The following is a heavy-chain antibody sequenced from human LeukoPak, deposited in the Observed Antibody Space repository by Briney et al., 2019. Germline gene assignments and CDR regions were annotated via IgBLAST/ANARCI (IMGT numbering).Heavy chain of an antibody. CDR3: ARAYYGSGNTYYFDY. CDR2: IYYSGST. CDR1: GGSISSYY. Sequence: SETLSLTCTVSGGSISSYYWSWIRQPPGKGLEWIGYIYYSGSTNYNPSLKSRVTISVDTSKNQFSLKLSSVTAADTAVYYCARAYYGSGNTYYFDYWGQGTLVTISS. D-gene: IGHD3-10*01. V-gene: IGHV4-59*01. J-gene: IGHJ4*02.